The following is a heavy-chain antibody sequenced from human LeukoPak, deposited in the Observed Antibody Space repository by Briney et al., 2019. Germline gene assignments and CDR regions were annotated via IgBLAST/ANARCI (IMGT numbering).Heavy chain of an antibody. V-gene: IGHV3-20*04. D-gene: IGHD4/OR15-4a*01. Sequence: GGSLRLSCAASGFTFDDYGISWVRQAPGKGLEWVSGINGNGDSTGYAGSVKGRFTISRDNAKNSLYLQMNSLRAEDTALYFCARRAGAYSHPYDYWGQGTLVTVSS. J-gene: IGHJ4*02. CDR3: ARRAGAYSHPYDY. CDR2: INGNGDST. CDR1: GFTFDDYG.